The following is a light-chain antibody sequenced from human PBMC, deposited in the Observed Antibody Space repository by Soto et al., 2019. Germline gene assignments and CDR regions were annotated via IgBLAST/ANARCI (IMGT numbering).Light chain of an antibody. CDR2: DVS. Sequence: HSALTQPASVSGSPGQSIPTSCTGTSSDVGGYNYVSWYQQHPGKAPKLMIYDVSNRPSGVSNRFSGSKSGNTASLTISGLQAEDEADYYCSSYTSSSTLGYVFGTGTKVTV. J-gene: IGLJ1*01. CDR1: SSDVGGYNY. V-gene: IGLV2-14*01. CDR3: SSYTSSSTLGYV.